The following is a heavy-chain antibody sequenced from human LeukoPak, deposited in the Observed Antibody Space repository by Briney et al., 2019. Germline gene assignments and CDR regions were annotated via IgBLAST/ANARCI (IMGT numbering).Heavy chain of an antibody. CDR1: GGTFSSYA. CDR2: IIPIFGTA. CDR3: ATRGRWLQLGYFDY. V-gene: IGHV1-69*05. D-gene: IGHD5-24*01. J-gene: IGHJ4*02. Sequence: SVKVSCKASGGTFSSYAISWVRQAPGQGLEWMGGIIPIFGTANYAQKFQGRVTITRNTSISTAYMELSSLRSEDTAVYYCATRGRWLQLGYFDYWGQGTLVTVSS.